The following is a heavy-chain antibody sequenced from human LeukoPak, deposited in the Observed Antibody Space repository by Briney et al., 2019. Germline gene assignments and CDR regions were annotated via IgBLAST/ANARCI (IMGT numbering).Heavy chain of an antibody. J-gene: IGHJ6*03. CDR3: ARATMVRSYYYYYYMDV. CDR2: IYYSGST. Sequence: SETLSLTCAVYGGSFSGYYWSWIRQPPGKGLEWIGYIYYSGSTNYNPSLKSRVTISVDTSKNQFSLKLSSVTAADTAVYYCARATMVRSYYYYYYMDVWGKGTTVTISS. V-gene: IGHV4-59*01. D-gene: IGHD3-10*01. CDR1: GGSFSGYY.